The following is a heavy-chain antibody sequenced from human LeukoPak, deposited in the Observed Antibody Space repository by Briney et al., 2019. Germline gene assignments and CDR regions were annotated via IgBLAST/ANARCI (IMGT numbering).Heavy chain of an antibody. CDR1: GFTFSSYA. V-gene: IGHV3-23*01. CDR2: ISGSGGST. D-gene: IGHD2-2*01. J-gene: IGHJ5*02. Sequence: GGSLRLSCAASGFTFSSYAMSWVRQAPGKGLEWVPAISGSGGSTYYADSVKGRFTISRDNSKNTLYLQMNSLRAEDTAVYYCAKMEDIVVVPAAHFDPWGQGTLVTVSS. CDR3: AKMEDIVVVPAAHFDP.